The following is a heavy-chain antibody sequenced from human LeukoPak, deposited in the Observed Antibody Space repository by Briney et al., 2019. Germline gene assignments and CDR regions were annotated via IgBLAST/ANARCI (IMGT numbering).Heavy chain of an antibody. J-gene: IGHJ4*02. V-gene: IGHV4-61*01. Sequence: PSQTLSLTCTVSGGSISSGSYYWSWIRQPPGKGLEWIGYIYYSGSTNYNPSLKSRVTISVDTSKNQFSLKLSSVTAADTAVYYCARGGDSGYDSFFDYWGQGTLVTVSS. CDR1: GGSISSGSYY. CDR2: IYYSGST. D-gene: IGHD5-12*01. CDR3: ARGGDSGYDSFFDY.